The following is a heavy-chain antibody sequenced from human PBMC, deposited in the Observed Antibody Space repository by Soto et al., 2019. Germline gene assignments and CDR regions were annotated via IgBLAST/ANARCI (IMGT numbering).Heavy chain of an antibody. D-gene: IGHD1-7*01. Sequence: ASVKVSCKASGYTFTSYDINWVRQATGQGLEWMGWMNPNSGNTGYAQKFQGRVTMTRNTSISTAYMELSSLRSEDTAVYYCARGPQLELRDYYYYGMYVWGQGTTVTVSS. CDR1: GYTFTSYD. J-gene: IGHJ6*02. CDR2: MNPNSGNT. V-gene: IGHV1-8*01. CDR3: ARGPQLELRDYYYYGMYV.